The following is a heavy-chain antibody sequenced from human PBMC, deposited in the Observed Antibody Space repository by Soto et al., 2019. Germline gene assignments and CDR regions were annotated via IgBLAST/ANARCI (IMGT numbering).Heavy chain of an antibody. CDR2: IYIDGST. V-gene: IGHV3-53*01. J-gene: IGHJ6*02. CDR1: GFTVSGNS. CDR3: ARDGGSGTAVAGIQYSGMDV. Sequence: EVQLVDSGGDLIQPGGSLRLYCGASGFTVSGNSLSWVRQAPGKGLEWVSYIYIDGSTYYADSVRGRFTLTRDNSKNTLYLQMNNLRGEDTAVYYCARDGGSGTAVAGIQYSGMDVWGQGTTVTVSS. D-gene: IGHD6-19*01.